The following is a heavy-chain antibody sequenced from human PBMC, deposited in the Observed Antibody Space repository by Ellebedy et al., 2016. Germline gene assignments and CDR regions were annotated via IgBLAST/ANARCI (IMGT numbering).Heavy chain of an antibody. CDR3: ARDKIEHSGLGIFYYDGMDV. CDR1: GFTFSRYS. D-gene: IGHD3-10*01. V-gene: IGHV3-48*02. CDR2: ISSSSSTI. J-gene: IGHJ6*02. Sequence: GESLKISCAASGFTFSRYSMNWVRQAPGKGLEWVSYISSSSSTIYHAASVRGRFTISRDNAKNSLFLQMNSLRDEDTAVYYCARDKIEHSGLGIFYYDGMDVWGQGTTVTVSS.